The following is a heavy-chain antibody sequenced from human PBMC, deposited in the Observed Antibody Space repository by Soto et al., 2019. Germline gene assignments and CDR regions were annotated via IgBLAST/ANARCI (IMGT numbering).Heavy chain of an antibody. Sequence: QVQLQESGPGLVKPSQTLSLTCTVSGGSISSGDYYWSWIRQPPGKGLEWIGYIYYSGSTYYNPSLKSRVTISVDTSKNQYSLKLSSVTAADTAVYYCARGYYYDSSGLNWFDPWGQGTLVTVSS. D-gene: IGHD3-22*01. V-gene: IGHV4-30-4*01. CDR1: GGSISSGDYY. CDR2: IYYSGST. J-gene: IGHJ5*02. CDR3: ARGYYYDSSGLNWFDP.